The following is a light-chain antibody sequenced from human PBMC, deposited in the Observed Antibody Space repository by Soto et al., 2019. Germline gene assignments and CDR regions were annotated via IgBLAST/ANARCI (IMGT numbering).Light chain of an antibody. J-gene: IGLJ2*01. Sequence: QSALAQPASVSGSPGQSITISCARTNRDVGGYNYVSWYQQDPGKAPKLIIYEVTYRPSGVSNRFSGSKSGNTASLTISGLQAEDEADYYCSSYSSSSALDVIFGGGTKLTV. CDR1: NRDVGGYNY. CDR2: EVT. CDR3: SSYSSSSALDVI. V-gene: IGLV2-14*01.